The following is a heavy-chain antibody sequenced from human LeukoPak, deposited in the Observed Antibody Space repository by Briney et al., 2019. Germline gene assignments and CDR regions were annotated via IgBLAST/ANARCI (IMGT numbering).Heavy chain of an antibody. J-gene: IGHJ4*02. Sequence: GGSLRLSCAASEFTFSNYGMHWVRQAPGKGLEWVAVISYDGSSKYYADSVKGRFTISRDNSKNTLYLQMNSLRAEDTAVYYCATYYDILTGYSTPFDYWGQGTLVTVSS. D-gene: IGHD3-9*01. CDR3: ATYYDILTGYSTPFDY. CDR1: EFTFSNYG. V-gene: IGHV3-30*19. CDR2: ISYDGSSK.